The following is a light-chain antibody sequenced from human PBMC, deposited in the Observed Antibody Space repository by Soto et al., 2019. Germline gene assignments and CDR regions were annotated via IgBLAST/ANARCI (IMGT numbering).Light chain of an antibody. V-gene: IGKV1-5*01. CDR1: QSISSW. CDR2: DAS. CDR3: QQYSSHDLRT. Sequence: DIQMTQSPATLSPSVGDRVTITCRASQSISSWLAWYQEKRGRAPKLLIYDASTLESGVPSRFSGSGSGTEFTLTISSLQPDDFATYYCQQYSSHDLRTFGGGTKVDIK. J-gene: IGKJ4*01.